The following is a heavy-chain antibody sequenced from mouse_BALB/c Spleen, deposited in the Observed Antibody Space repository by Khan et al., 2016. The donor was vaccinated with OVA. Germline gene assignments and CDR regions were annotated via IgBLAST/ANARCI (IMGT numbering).Heavy chain of an antibody. Sequence: QIQLVQSGAELMKPGASVKISCKATGYTFSSYWIEWVKQRPGHGLEWIGEILPGSGSNNYNEKFKGKATFTADTSSNTAYMQLSSLTSEDSAVYYGASGNYYGSSSWFGYWGQGTLVTVS. CDR3: ASGNYYGSSSWFGY. CDR1: GYTFSSYW. J-gene: IGHJ3*01. D-gene: IGHD1-1*01. V-gene: IGHV1-9*01. CDR2: ILPGSGSN.